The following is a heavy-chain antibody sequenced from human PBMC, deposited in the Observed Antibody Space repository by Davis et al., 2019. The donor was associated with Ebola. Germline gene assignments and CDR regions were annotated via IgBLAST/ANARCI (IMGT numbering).Heavy chain of an antibody. J-gene: IGHJ3*02. D-gene: IGHD3-10*01. CDR2: ISISGST. V-gene: IGHV4-4*07. CDR1: GGSISSYY. CDR3: ARGFAYGFDI. Sequence: PSETLSLTCTVSGGSISSYYWSWIRQPAGKRLEWVGHISISGSTNYNPSLKSRVIMSLDTSKNQFSLKLNSVTAADTAVYYCARGFAYGFDIWGQGTMVTVSS.